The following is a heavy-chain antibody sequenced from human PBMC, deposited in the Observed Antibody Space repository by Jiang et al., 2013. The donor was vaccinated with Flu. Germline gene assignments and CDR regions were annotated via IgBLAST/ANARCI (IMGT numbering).Heavy chain of an antibody. CDR2: IYYSGST. Sequence: TCTVSGGSISSGGYYWSWIRQHPGKGLEWIGYIYYSGSTYYNPSLKSRVTISVDTSKNQFSLKLSSVTAADTAVYYCAREGDYGDYFDYWGQGTLVTVSS. D-gene: IGHD4-17*01. CDR3: AREGDYGDYFDY. V-gene: IGHV4-31*03. CDR1: GGSISSGGYY. J-gene: IGHJ4*02.